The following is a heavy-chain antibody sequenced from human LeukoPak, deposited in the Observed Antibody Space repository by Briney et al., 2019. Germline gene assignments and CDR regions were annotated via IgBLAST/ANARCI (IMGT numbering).Heavy chain of an antibody. Sequence: ASVKVSCKASGYTFTSYAMHWVRQAPGQRLEWMGWINAGNGNTKYSQKFQGRVTITRDTSASTAYMELSSLRSEDTAVYYCARVPVDYSSGWYDYFDYWGQGTLVTVSS. CDR2: INAGNGNT. D-gene: IGHD6-19*01. V-gene: IGHV1-3*01. CDR1: GYTFTSYA. CDR3: ARVPVDYSSGWYDYFDY. J-gene: IGHJ4*02.